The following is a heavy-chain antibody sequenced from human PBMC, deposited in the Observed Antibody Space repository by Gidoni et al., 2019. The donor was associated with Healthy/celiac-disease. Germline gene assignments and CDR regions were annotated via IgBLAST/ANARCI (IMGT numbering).Heavy chain of an antibody. CDR2: IIPIFGTA. Sequence: QVQLVQSGAEVKKPGSSVKVSCQASGGTFSSSAISWVRQAPGQGLEWMGGIIPIFGTANYAQKCQGRVTITADESTSTAYMELSSLRSEDTAVYYCARATTVTRRRGYYFDYWGQGTLVTVSS. J-gene: IGHJ4*02. CDR1: GGTFSSSA. CDR3: ARATTVTRRRGYYFDY. V-gene: IGHV1-69*01. D-gene: IGHD4-17*01.